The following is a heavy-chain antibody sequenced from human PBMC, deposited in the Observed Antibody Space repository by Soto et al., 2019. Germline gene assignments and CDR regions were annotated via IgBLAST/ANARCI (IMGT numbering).Heavy chain of an antibody. J-gene: IGHJ3*02. CDR2: IIPIFGTA. CDR3: ASDTYYYDSSGYYSLPTSAFDI. CDR1: GGTFSSYA. D-gene: IGHD3-22*01. Sequence: QVQLVQSGAEVKKPGSSVKVSCKASGGTFSSYAISWVRQAPGQGLEWMGGIIPIFGTANYAQKFQGRVTITADKSTSTAYMELSSLRSEDTAVYYCASDTYYYDSSGYYSLPTSAFDIWGQGTMVTVSS. V-gene: IGHV1-69*06.